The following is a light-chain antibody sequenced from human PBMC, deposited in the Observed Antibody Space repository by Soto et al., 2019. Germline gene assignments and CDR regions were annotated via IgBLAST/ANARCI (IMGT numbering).Light chain of an antibody. Sequence: EIVLTESPAPLSFSRGESATLWRRASQSVFSYLAWYQQKPGQPPRLLIYDASDRATGIPARFTGSGSGTDFTLTISSLEPEDFAVYYCQQRSNWPPITFGQGTRLEIK. CDR1: QSVFSY. CDR3: QQRSNWPPIT. CDR2: DAS. J-gene: IGKJ5*01. V-gene: IGKV3-11*01.